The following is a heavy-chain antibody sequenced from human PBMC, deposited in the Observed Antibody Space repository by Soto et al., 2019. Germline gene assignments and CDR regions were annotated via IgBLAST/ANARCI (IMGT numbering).Heavy chain of an antibody. CDR2: IYWGDDK. Sequence: VSGPTLVNTTQTLTLTCTFSGFSLSTSGVGVGWIRQPPGKALEWLALIYWGDDKRYSPSLKSRLTITKDTSKNQVVLTMTNMDPVDTATYYCAHFPGSHRRRWFDPWGQGTLVTSPQ. CDR1: GFSLSTSGVG. D-gene: IGHD2-15*01. V-gene: IGHV2-5*02. CDR3: AHFPGSHRRRWFDP. J-gene: IGHJ5*02.